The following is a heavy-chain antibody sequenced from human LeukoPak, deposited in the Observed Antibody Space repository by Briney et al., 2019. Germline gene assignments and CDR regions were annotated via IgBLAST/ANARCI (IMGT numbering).Heavy chain of an antibody. CDR1: GYTFTDYY. D-gene: IGHD2-15*01. V-gene: IGHV1-2*02. J-gene: IGHJ4*02. CDR3: ARGRCSGVSCYLVDY. CDR2: TNPNSGDT. Sequence: GASVKVSCKASGYTFTDYYMHWVRQSPGQGLEWMGWTNPNSGDTNYAEEFQGRVTMTRDTSISTAYMELSRLTSDDTAVYYCARGRCSGVSCYLVDYWGQGTLVTVSS.